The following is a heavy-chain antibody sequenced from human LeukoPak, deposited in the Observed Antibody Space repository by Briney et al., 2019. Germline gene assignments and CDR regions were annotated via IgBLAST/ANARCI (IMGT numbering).Heavy chain of an antibody. CDR1: VFTFSSYN. J-gene: IGHJ4*02. Sequence: PGGSLRLSCAASVFTFSSYNMNWVRQAPGKGLEWVSSISSSSSYIYYTDSVKGRFTISRDNAKNSLYLQMNSLRADDTAIYYCARVSLGAAAGTSRWGQGTLVTVSS. D-gene: IGHD6-13*01. V-gene: IGHV3-21*01. CDR3: ARVSLGAAAGTSR. CDR2: ISSSSSYI.